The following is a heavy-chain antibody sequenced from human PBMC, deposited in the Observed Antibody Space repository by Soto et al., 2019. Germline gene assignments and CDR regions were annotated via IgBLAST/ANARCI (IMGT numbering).Heavy chain of an antibody. CDR2: ISYDGSNK. Sequence: QVQLVESGGGVVQPGRSLRLSCADSGFTFSSYGVHWVRQAPGKGLEWVAVISYDGSNKYYADSVKGRFTISRDNSKNALYLQMNSLRAEDTAVYYCAKSGGLDIVVVLAATPYYYYMDVWGKGTTVTVSS. V-gene: IGHV3-30*18. CDR3: AKSGGLDIVVVLAATPYYYYMDV. J-gene: IGHJ6*03. D-gene: IGHD2-15*01. CDR1: GFTFSSYG.